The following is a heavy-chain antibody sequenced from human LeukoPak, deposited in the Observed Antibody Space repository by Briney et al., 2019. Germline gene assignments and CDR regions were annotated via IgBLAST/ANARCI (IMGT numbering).Heavy chain of an antibody. CDR2: ISYAGSNK. CDR1: GFTFSSYG. V-gene: IGHV3-30*18. CDR3: AKDYGYGDYFDY. D-gene: IGHD4-17*01. Sequence: PGGSLRLSCAASGFTFSSYGMHWVRQAPGKGLEWVAVISYAGSNKYYADSVKGRFTISRDNSKNTLYLQMNSLRAEDTAVYYCAKDYGYGDYFDYWGQGTLVTVSS. J-gene: IGHJ4*02.